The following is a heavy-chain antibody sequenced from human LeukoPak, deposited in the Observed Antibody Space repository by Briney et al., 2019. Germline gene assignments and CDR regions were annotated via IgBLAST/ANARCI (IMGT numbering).Heavy chain of an antibody. D-gene: IGHD5-24*01. Sequence: PGGSLRLSCAASGFTFSSYAMSWVRQAPGKELEWVSAISGSGGSTYYADSVKGRFTISRDNSKNTLYLQMNSLRAEDTAVYYCAKDLSFDGGYNSDYWGQGTLVTVSS. V-gene: IGHV3-23*01. J-gene: IGHJ4*02. CDR3: AKDLSFDGGYNSDY. CDR2: ISGSGGST. CDR1: GFTFSSYA.